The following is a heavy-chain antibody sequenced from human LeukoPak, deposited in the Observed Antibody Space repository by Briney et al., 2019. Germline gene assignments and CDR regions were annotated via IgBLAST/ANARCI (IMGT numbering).Heavy chain of an antibody. CDR1: GFTFGDYA. J-gene: IGHJ4*02. CDR3: ARADYGGNAGGF. CDR2: IRAKTYGGTT. D-gene: IGHD4-23*01. V-gene: IGHV3-49*03. Sequence: GRSLRLSCTASGFTFGDYAMSWFRQAPGKGLEWVGFIRAKTYGGTTQYAASVKDGFTISRDDSKSIAYLQMNSLKTEDTAVYYCARADYGGNAGGFWGQGTLVTVSS.